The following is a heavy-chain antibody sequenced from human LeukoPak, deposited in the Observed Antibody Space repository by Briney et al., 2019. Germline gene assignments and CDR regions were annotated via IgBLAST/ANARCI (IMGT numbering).Heavy chain of an antibody. CDR2: INTGNVNT. Sequence: ASVKVSCKASGYTFTSYTMHWVRQAPGQRLEWMGWINTGNVNTKYSQEFQGRVTITRDTSASTAYMELSSLRSEDTAVYYCARSPPNHSFDYWGQGTLVTVSS. J-gene: IGHJ4*02. V-gene: IGHV1-3*03. CDR3: ARSPPNHSFDY. CDR1: GYTFTSYT.